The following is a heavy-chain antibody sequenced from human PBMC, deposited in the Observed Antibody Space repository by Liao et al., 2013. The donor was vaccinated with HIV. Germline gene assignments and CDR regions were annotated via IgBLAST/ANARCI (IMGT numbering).Heavy chain of an antibody. J-gene: IGHJ1*01. CDR3: ARIKVVVPTAIHIYTVGYFQH. CDR2: IYHSGGT. Sequence: QLQLQESGSGLVKPSQTLSLTCAVSGGSISSGGYSWSWIRQPPGKGLEWIGYIYHSGGTNYNPSLKSRVTISVDTSKNQFSLKLSSVTAADTAVYYCARIKVVVPTAIHIYTVGYFQHWGQGTLVTVSS. V-gene: IGHV4-30-2*01. D-gene: IGHD2-2*02. CDR1: GGSISSGGYS.